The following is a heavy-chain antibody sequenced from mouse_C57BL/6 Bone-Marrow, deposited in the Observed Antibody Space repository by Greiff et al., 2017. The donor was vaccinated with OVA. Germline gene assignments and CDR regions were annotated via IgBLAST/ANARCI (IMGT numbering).Heavy chain of an antibody. V-gene: IGHV14-3*01. CDR3: ARYDYGYDAWFDY. D-gene: IGHD2-2*01. CDR2: IDPANGNT. CDR1: GFTIKNTY. Sequence: VQLQQSVAELVRPGASVKLSCTASGFTIKNTYMHWVKQRPEQGLEWIGRIDPANGNTKYAPKFQGKATITADTSSNTAYLQLSSLTSEDTAIDYCARYDYGYDAWFDYWGQGTTLTVSS. J-gene: IGHJ2*01.